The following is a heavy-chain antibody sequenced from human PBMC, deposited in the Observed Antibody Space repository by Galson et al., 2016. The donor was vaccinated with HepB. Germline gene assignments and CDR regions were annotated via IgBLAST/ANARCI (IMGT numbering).Heavy chain of an antibody. CDR3: ARSREYFGSGSYLDY. CDR2: TWFDGNYK. J-gene: IGHJ4*02. Sequence: SLRLSCAASGFTFSDYYMSWIRQAPGKGLEWVAVTWFDGNYKDYAESVKGRITVSRDNTKNTLSLQLDSLRAEDTAVYHCARSREYFGSGSYLDYWGQGTLVIVSS. V-gene: IGHV3-33*08. D-gene: IGHD3-10*01. CDR1: GFTFSDYY.